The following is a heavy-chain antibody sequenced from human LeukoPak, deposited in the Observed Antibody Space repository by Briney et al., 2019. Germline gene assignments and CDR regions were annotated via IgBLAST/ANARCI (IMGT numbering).Heavy chain of an antibody. CDR3: ARPTTNYYYYYMDV. D-gene: IGHD1-26*01. CDR1: GYTFPGYY. CDR2: INPNSGGT. V-gene: IGHV1-2*02. Sequence: GASVKVSCKASGYTFPGYYMHWVRQAPGQGLEWMGWINPNSGGTNYAQKFQGRVTMTRDTSISTAYMELSRLRSDDTAVYYCARPTTNYYYYYMDVWGKGTTVTVSS. J-gene: IGHJ6*03.